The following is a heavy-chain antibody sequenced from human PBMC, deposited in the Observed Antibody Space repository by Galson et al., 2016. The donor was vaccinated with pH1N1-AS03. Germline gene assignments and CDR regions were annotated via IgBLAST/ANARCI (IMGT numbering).Heavy chain of an antibody. D-gene: IGHD5-18*01. CDR1: GFTFSTYA. CDR2: ISGADLST. J-gene: IGHJ4*02. V-gene: IGHV3-23*01. CDR3: ANPRATGTTMVTRLGY. Sequence: SLRLSCAASGFTFSTYAMSWVRQAPGKGLEWVSSISGADLSTYYADSVKGRFTVSRDNSKHTLYLQINGLRAEDTAIYYCANPRATGTTMVTRLGYWGQGILVTVSS.